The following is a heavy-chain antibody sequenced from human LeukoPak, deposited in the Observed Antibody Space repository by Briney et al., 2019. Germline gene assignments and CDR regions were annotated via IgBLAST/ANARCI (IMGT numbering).Heavy chain of an antibody. J-gene: IGHJ6*03. CDR1: GFTFSSYW. CDR2: IKKDGSEK. Sequence: GGSLRLSCEASGFTFSSYWMSWVRQAPGKGLEWVANIKKDGSEKYYVDSVKGRFTISRDNAKNPLYLQMNSLRAEDTAVYYCAISDYSNYASYYYYYMDVWGKGTTVTVSS. CDR3: AISDYSNYASYYYYYMDV. V-gene: IGHV3-7*01. D-gene: IGHD4-11*01.